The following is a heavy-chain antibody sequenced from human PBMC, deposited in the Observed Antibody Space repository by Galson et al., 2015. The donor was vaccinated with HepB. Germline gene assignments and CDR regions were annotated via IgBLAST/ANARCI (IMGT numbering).Heavy chain of an antibody. CDR1: GFTFSSYA. CDR2: IYSGGST. V-gene: IGHV3-53*01. Sequence: SLRLSCAASGFTFSSYAMHWVRQAPGKGLEWVSVIYSGGSTYYADSVKGRFTISRDNSKNTLYLQMNSLRAEDTAVYYCARDRALYGYPAGFDYWGQGSLVTVSS. D-gene: IGHD5-18*01. J-gene: IGHJ4*02. CDR3: ARDRALYGYPAGFDY.